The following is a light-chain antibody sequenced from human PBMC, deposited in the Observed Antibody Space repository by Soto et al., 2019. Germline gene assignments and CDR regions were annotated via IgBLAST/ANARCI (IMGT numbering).Light chain of an antibody. CDR3: QQAHSFPFT. J-gene: IGKJ5*01. V-gene: IGKV1-12*02. CDR1: QGFCNN. Sequence: DIQMTQTPYSMSAQYGDGVTITCRGSQGFCNNVAWVQQKPGRLPKPLIYTASSLQSGVPSRFSGNASGTNFTLTLSSLQPEDFATYYCQQAHSFPFTFGQGKRLEVK. CDR2: TAS.